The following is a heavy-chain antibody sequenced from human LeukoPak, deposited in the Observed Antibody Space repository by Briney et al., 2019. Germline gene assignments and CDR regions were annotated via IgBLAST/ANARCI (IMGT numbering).Heavy chain of an antibody. CDR2: ISYDGSNK. CDR1: GFTFSSYA. Sequence: GGSLRLSCAASGFTFSSYAMHWVRQAPGKGLEWVAVISYDGSNKYYADSVKGRFTISRDNSKNTLYLQMNSLRAEDSAVYYCARKGGDIVVVPPDYWGQGTLVTVSS. V-gene: IGHV3-30-3*01. J-gene: IGHJ4*02. CDR3: ARKGGDIVVVPPDY. D-gene: IGHD2-2*01.